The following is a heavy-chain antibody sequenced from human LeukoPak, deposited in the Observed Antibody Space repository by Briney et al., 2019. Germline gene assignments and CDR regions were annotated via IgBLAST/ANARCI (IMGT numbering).Heavy chain of an antibody. J-gene: IGHJ3*02. CDR1: GFTFSSYD. D-gene: IGHD6-19*01. CDR2: IGTAGDT. CDR3: ARSGWYDAFDI. Sequence: GGSLRLSSAASGFTFSSYDMHWVRQATGKGLEWVSAIGTAGDTYYPGSVKGRFTISRENAKNSLYLQMNSLRAEDTAVYYCARSGWYDAFDIWGQGTMVTVSS. V-gene: IGHV3-13*01.